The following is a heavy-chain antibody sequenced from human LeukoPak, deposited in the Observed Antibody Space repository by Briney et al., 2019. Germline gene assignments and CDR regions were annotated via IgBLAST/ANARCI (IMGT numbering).Heavy chain of an antibody. CDR1: GFTFSSYA. D-gene: IGHD2-15*01. Sequence: PGGSLRLSCAASGFTFSSYAMNWVRQAPGKGLEWVSVISGRDASTYYADSVKGRFTISRDNSESTLYLQMNSLRAEDTAVYYCAKDSLGYCSGSDCYDPYYFDHWGQGALVTVSS. CDR2: ISGRDAST. CDR3: AKDSLGYCSGSDCYDPYYFDH. J-gene: IGHJ4*02. V-gene: IGHV3-23*01.